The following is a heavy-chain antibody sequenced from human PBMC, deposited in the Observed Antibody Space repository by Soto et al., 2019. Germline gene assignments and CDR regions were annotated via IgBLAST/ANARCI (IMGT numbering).Heavy chain of an antibody. CDR3: ARDLQYSRLFYGMDV. CDR2: IYYSGST. CDR1: GCSISSGGDC. D-gene: IGHD6-13*01. Sequence: PSETLSLTCTFSGCSISSGGDCWSWIRKHPGKGLEWIGYIYYSGSTYYNPSLKSRVTISVDTSKNQFSLKLSSVTAADTAVYYCARDLQYSRLFYGMDVWGQGTTVTVSS. J-gene: IGHJ6*02. V-gene: IGHV4-31*03.